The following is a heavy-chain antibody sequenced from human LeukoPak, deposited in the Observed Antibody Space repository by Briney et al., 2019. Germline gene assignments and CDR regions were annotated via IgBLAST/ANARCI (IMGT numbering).Heavy chain of an antibody. D-gene: IGHD3-3*01. CDR2: ISAYNGNT. CDR3: ARTGITIFGVVIIPTWFDP. J-gene: IGHJ5*02. Sequence: SMKVSCKASGYTFTSYGISWVRQAPGQGLEWMGWISAYNGNTNYAQKLQGRVTMTTDTSTSTAYMELRSLRSDDTAVYYCARTGITIFGVVIIPTWFDPWGQGTLVTVSS. CDR1: GYTFTSYG. V-gene: IGHV1-18*01.